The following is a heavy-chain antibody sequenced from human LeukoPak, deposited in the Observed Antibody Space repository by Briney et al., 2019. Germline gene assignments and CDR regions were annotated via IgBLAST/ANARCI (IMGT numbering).Heavy chain of an antibody. Sequence: GGSLRLSCAASGFTFSSYWMSWVRQAPGKGLEWVANIKQDGSEKYYVDSVKGRFTISRDNAKNSLYLQMNSLRAEDTAVYYCARFSNYDILTGYFDLDYWGQGTLVTVPS. D-gene: IGHD3-9*01. V-gene: IGHV3-7*01. CDR2: IKQDGSEK. J-gene: IGHJ4*02. CDR3: ARFSNYDILTGYFDLDY. CDR1: GFTFSSYW.